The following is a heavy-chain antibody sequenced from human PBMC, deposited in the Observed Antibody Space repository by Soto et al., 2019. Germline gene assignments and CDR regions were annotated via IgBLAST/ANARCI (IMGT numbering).Heavy chain of an antibody. J-gene: IGHJ4*02. D-gene: IGHD3-9*01. Sequence: QVQLVESGGGVVQPGRSLRLSCAASGFTFSSYGMHWVSQAPGKGLEWVAVIWYDGSNKYYADSVKGRFTISRDNSKNTLYLQMNSLRAEDTAVYYGARGSTYYYILTGYYDFDYWGQGTLVTVSS. CDR1: GFTFSSYG. CDR2: IWYDGSNK. V-gene: IGHV3-33*01. CDR3: ARGSTYYYILTGYYDFDY.